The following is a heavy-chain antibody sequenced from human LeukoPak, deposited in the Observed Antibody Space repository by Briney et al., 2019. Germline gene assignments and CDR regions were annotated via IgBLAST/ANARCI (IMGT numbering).Heavy chain of an antibody. CDR2: IYHSGST. J-gene: IGHJ6*03. V-gene: IGHV4-4*02. CDR1: GGSISSSNW. Sequence: PSETLSLTCAVSGGSISSSNWWSWVRQPPGKGLEWIGEIYHSGSTNYNPSLKSRVTISVDTSKNQFSLKLSSVTAADTAVYYCARGIDSSSWYDPMTYYYYYYMDVWGKGTTVTVSS. D-gene: IGHD6-13*01. CDR3: ARGIDSSSWYDPMTYYYYYYMDV.